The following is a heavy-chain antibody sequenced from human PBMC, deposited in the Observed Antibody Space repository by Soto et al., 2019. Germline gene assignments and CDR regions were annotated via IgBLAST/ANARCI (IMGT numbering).Heavy chain of an antibody. CDR1: GGSISSYY. V-gene: IGHV4-59*08. D-gene: IGHD3-10*01. CDR2: IYYSGST. Sequence: QVQLQESGPGLVKPSETLSLTCTVSGGSISSYYWSWIRQPPGKGLEWIGYIYYSGSTNYNPSLKFRVTISVNTSKNQFSLLLSSVTAADTAVYYCARRYGLGCFDYWGQGTLVTVSS. J-gene: IGHJ4*02. CDR3: ARRYGLGCFDY.